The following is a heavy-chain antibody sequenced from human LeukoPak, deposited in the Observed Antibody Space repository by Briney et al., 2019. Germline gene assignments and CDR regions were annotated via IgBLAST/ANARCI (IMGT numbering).Heavy chain of an antibody. CDR3: ARGRFSYGYPYYFEY. V-gene: IGHV4-61*01. D-gene: IGHD5-18*01. CDR2: IYYSGST. CDR1: GGSVSSGSYF. Sequence: SETLSLTCTVSGGSVSSGSYFWSWIRQPPGKGLEWIGYIYYSGSTNYHPSLKSRVTISVDTSKNQFSLKLSSVTAADTAVYYCARGRFSYGYPYYFEYWGQGTLVTVSS. J-gene: IGHJ4*02.